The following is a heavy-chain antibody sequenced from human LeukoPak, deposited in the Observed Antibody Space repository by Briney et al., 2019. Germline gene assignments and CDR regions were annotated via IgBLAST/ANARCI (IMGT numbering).Heavy chain of an antibody. CDR2: ISAYNGNT. CDR3: ARIGDYVWGSYRYTGLTDLTY. D-gene: IGHD3-16*02. V-gene: IGHV1-18*01. J-gene: IGHJ4*02. CDR1: GYTFTSYG. Sequence: ASVKVSCKASGYTFTSYGISWVRQAPGQGLEWMGWISAYNGNTNYAQKLQGRVTMTTDTSTSTAYMELRSLRSDDTAVYYCARIGDYVWGSYRYTGLTDLTYWSQGTLVTVSS.